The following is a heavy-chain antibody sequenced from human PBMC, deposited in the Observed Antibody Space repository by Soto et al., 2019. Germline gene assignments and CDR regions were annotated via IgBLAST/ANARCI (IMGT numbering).Heavy chain of an antibody. CDR1: GFTFSDHY. Sequence: EVQLVESGGGLVQPGGSLRLSCAVSGFTFSDHYMDWVRQAPGKGLEWVGRIRNKASRYTTEYAASVKGRFSISRDDSQNSLYLQMSSLKTEDTAMYYCASAYSTSWLGTNFDFWGLGTLVTVSS. D-gene: IGHD6-13*01. CDR2: IRNKASRYTT. CDR3: ASAYSTSWLGTNFDF. V-gene: IGHV3-72*01. J-gene: IGHJ4*02.